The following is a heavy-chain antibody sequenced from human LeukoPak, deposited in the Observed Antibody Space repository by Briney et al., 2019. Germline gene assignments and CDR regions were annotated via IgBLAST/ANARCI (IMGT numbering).Heavy chain of an antibody. CDR2: IYYSGST. CDR3: AREGVDYSNYGGTDYFDY. J-gene: IGHJ4*02. CDR1: DGSISSYY. D-gene: IGHD4-11*01. Sequence: SETLSLTCTVSDGSISSYYWSWIRQPPGKGLEWIGYIYYSGSTNYNPSLKSRVTISVDTSKNQFSLKLSSVTAADTAVYYCAREGVDYSNYGGTDYFDYWGQGTLVTVSS. V-gene: IGHV4-59*12.